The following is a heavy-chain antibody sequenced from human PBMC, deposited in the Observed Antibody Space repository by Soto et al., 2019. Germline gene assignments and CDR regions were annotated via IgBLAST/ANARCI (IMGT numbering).Heavy chain of an antibody. Sequence: QLQLQESGSGLVKPSQTLSLTCAVSGGSISSGGYSWSWIRQPPGKGLEWIGYIYHSGSTYYNPSLKSRVTISVDRSKNQFSLKLSSVTAADTAVYYCARDRAAAGRGWFDPWGQGTLVTVSS. D-gene: IGHD6-13*01. J-gene: IGHJ5*02. V-gene: IGHV4-30-2*01. CDR3: ARDRAAAGRGWFDP. CDR1: GGSISSGGYS. CDR2: IYHSGST.